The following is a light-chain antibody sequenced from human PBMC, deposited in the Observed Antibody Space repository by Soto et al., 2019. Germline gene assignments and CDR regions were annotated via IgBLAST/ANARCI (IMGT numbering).Light chain of an antibody. CDR2: DVS. Sequence: QSALTQPASVSGSPGQSITISCTGTSSDVGAYNYVSWYQQYPGKAPKLMIYDVSNRPSGVSDRFSGSKSGNTASLTISGLQAEDEADYYCNSFTSSTCTTPYVFGTGTQLTVL. CDR1: SSDVGAYNY. V-gene: IGLV2-14*01. CDR3: NSFTSSTCTTPYV. J-gene: IGLJ1*01.